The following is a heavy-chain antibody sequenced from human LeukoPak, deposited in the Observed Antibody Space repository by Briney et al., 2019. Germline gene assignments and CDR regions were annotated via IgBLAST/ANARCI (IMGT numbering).Heavy chain of an antibody. D-gene: IGHD6-25*01. Sequence: SETLSLTCTVSGDSLNSYYWSWIRQPPGEGLQWIGYIFYSGSSNYNASLRSRVAISVDTSKNQFSLKLTSVTAADTAVYYCAGRAARFFDYWGQGILVTVS. J-gene: IGHJ4*02. CDR2: IFYSGSS. V-gene: IGHV4-59*01. CDR3: AGRAARFFDY. CDR1: GDSLNSYY.